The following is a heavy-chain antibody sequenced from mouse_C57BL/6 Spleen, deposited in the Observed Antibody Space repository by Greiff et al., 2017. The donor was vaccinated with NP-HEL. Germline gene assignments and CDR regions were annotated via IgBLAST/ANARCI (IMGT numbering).Heavy chain of an antibody. D-gene: IGHD2-4*01. CDR1: GFSLTSYG. J-gene: IGHJ4*01. V-gene: IGHV2-5*01. CDR3: AKNWNDYDGYAMDY. CDR2: IWRGGST. Sequence: VQLKQSGPGLVQPSQSLSITCTVSGFSLTSYGVHWVRQSPGKGLEWLGVIWRGGSTDYNAAFMSRLSITKDNSKSQVFFKMNSLQADDTAIYYCAKNWNDYDGYAMDYWGQGTSVTVSS.